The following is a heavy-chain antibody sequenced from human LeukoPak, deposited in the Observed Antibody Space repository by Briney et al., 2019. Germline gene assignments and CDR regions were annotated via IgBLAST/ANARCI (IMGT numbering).Heavy chain of an antibody. CDR3: ARHDSFIPY. J-gene: IGHJ4*02. Sequence: GGSLRLSCAATGFTFNYYAMSWVRQAPGKGLEWVSSISDNEGRTYHTASVKGRFTISRDNTKNTVYLQMHNLRAYDTAVYFCARHDSFIPYWGQGALVTVSS. V-gene: IGHV3-23*01. CDR1: GFTFNYYA. CDR2: ISDNEGRT. D-gene: IGHD5-18*01.